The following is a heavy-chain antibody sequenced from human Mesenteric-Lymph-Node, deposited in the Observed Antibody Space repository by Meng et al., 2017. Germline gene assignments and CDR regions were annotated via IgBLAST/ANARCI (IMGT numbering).Heavy chain of an antibody. Sequence: SGPTLVKPTQTLTLTCTFSGFSLSTSGMRVSWIRQPPGKALEWLARIDWDDDKFYSTSLKTRLTISKDTSKNQVVLTMTNMDPVDTATYYCARIGGYNSASDYWGQGTRVTVSS. CDR2: IDWDDDK. CDR1: GFSLSTSGMR. V-gene: IGHV2-70*04. D-gene: IGHD5-24*01. J-gene: IGHJ4*01. CDR3: ARIGGYNSASDY.